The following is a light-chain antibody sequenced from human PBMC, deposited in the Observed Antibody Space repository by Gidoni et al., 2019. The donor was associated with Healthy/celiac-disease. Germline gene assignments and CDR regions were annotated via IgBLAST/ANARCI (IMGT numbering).Light chain of an antibody. Sequence: DIQMPQSPSSLSASEGDRVTITCRASQSISSYLNWYQQKPGKAPKLLIYAASRLQSGVPSRFSGSGSGTDFTLTISSLQPEDFATYYCQQSYSTLLTFGGGTKVEIK. J-gene: IGKJ4*01. CDR1: QSISSY. CDR3: QQSYSTLLT. V-gene: IGKV1-39*01. CDR2: AAS.